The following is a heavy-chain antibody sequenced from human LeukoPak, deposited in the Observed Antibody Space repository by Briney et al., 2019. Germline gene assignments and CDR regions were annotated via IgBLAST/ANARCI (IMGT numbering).Heavy chain of an antibody. V-gene: IGHV3-21*04. CDR3: ASPGLLLYFDY. D-gene: IGHD2-15*01. CDR1: GFTFSSYS. J-gene: IGHJ4*02. CDR2: ISSSSSYI. Sequence: PGGSLRLSCAASGFTFSSYSMNWVRQAPGKGLEWVSSISSSSSYIYYADSVKGRFTISRDNSKNTLYLQMNSLRAEDTAVYYCASPGLLLYFDYWGQGTLVTVSS.